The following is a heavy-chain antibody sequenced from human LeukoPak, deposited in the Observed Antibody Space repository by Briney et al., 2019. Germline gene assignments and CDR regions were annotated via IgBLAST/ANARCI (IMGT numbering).Heavy chain of an antibody. Sequence: GGSLTLSCTVSGFTFSSYAMHWVRQAPGKGLEYVSAITSKGGSTYYADSVKGRFTISRDNSKNTLYLQMSSLRAEDTAVYYCVKSGIAVSGTDYWGQGTLVTVSS. CDR2: ITSKGGST. V-gene: IGHV3-64D*09. J-gene: IGHJ4*02. CDR1: GFTFSSYA. D-gene: IGHD6-19*01. CDR3: VKSGIAVSGTDY.